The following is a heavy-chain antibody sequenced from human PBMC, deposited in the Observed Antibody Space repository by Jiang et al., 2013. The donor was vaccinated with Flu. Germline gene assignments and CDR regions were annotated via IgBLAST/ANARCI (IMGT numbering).Heavy chain of an antibody. Sequence: VQLVESGGGVVQPGRSLRLSCAASGFTFSSYGMHWVRQAPGKGLEWVAVIWYDGSNKYYADSVKGRFTISRDNSKNTLYLQMNSLRAEDTAVYYCARDPNDSSGYYGDYWGQGTLVTVSS. CDR3: ARDPNDSSGYYGDY. D-gene: IGHD3-22*01. CDR2: IWYDGSNK. CDR1: GFTFSSYG. J-gene: IGHJ4*02. V-gene: IGHV3-33*08.